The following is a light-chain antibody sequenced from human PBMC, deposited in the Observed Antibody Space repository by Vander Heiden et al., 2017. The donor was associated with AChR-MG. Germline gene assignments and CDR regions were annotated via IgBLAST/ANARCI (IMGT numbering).Light chain of an antibody. CDR3: SSYTSSYTWV. Sequence: QSALTHPASVSGSPGQSITLSCTGTSSDVGGYNYVSWYQQYPGEAPKLMIYDVTKRPSGVSNRFSGSKSGNTASLTISGLQAEDEADYCCSSYTSSYTWVFGGGTKLTVL. CDR2: DVT. CDR1: SSDVGGYNY. V-gene: IGLV2-14*03. J-gene: IGLJ3*02.